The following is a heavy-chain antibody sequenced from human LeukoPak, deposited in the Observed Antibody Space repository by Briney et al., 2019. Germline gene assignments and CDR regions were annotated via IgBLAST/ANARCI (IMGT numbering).Heavy chain of an antibody. D-gene: IGHD2-21*01. Sequence: GASVKVSCKASGYTFTSNDINWVRQAPGQGLEWMGWINPNLGGTKYAENFQGRVTMTRDPSIRTAYMDLGSLISDDTAVYYCVIKRPGEGDTLIWGHGTLVTVSS. CDR3: VIKRPGEGDTLI. CDR1: GYTFTSND. V-gene: IGHV1-2*02. CDR2: INPNLGGT. J-gene: IGHJ4*01.